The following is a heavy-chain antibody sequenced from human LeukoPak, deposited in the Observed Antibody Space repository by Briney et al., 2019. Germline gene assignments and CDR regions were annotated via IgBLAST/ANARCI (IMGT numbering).Heavy chain of an antibody. CDR2: IIPIFGTA. V-gene: IGHV1-69*13. CDR1: GGTFSSYA. CDR3: ASTGYYDSSGSDAFDI. J-gene: IGHJ3*02. D-gene: IGHD3-22*01. Sequence: SVKVSCKASGGTFSSYAISWVRQAPGQGLEWMGGIIPIFGTANYAQKFQGRVTITADESTSTAYMELSSLRSEDTAVYYCASTGYYDSSGSDAFDIWGQGTMVTVSS.